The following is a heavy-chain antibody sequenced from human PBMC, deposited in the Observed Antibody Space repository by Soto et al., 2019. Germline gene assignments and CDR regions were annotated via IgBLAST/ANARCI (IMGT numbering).Heavy chain of an antibody. D-gene: IGHD2-15*01. CDR3: ARTKCSGGSCYSWSLDY. CDR2: RYYSEST. CDR1: GGSVTTGGYY. V-gene: IGHV4-31*03. Sequence: SETLSLTCTVSGGSVTTGGYYWSWIRQLPGKGLEWIGHRYYSESTYYNPSLKSRVSISLDTSKNQFSLKLSFVTAADTAMYYCARTKCSGGSCYSWSLDYWGQGTPVTVSS. J-gene: IGHJ4*02.